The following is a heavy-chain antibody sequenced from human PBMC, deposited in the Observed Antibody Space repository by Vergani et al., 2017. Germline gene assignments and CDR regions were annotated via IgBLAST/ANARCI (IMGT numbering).Heavy chain of an antibody. CDR1: GYTFSNYY. J-gene: IGHJ3*02. D-gene: IGHD1-26*01. Sequence: QVQVVQSGAEVKKSGASVKVSCKTSGYTFSNYYMHWVRQAPGQGLEWMGIINPSGGHTNYAQKFQGRVTMTRDTSTSTVYIELSSLRSEDTAIYYCARDGNAFDIWGQGTMVTVSS. CDR3: ARDGNAFDI. V-gene: IGHV1-46*01. CDR2: INPSGGHT.